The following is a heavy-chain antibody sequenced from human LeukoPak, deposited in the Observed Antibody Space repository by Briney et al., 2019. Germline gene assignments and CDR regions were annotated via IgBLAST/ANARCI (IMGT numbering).Heavy chain of an antibody. CDR3: AELGITMIEGV. CDR2: ISSSGGTI. J-gene: IGHJ6*04. D-gene: IGHD3-22*01. Sequence: PGGSLRLSCAASGFNFSSYEMNWVRQAPGKGLEWISYISSSGGTIYYADSVKGRFTIPRDNAKNPLYLQMNSLRAEDTAVYYCAELGITMIEGVWGKGTTVTISS. CDR1: GFNFSSYE. V-gene: IGHV3-48*03.